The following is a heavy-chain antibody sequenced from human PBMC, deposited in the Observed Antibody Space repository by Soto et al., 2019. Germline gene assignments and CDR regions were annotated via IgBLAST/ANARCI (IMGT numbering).Heavy chain of an antibody. Sequence: QVQLVESGGGVVQPGRSLRLSCAASGFTFSSYGMHWVRQAPGKGLEWVAVISYDGSNKYYADSVKGRFTISRDNSKNTLYLQMNSLRAEDTAVYYCAKDPEGVVYANWFDPWGQGTLVTVSS. V-gene: IGHV3-30*18. CDR3: AKDPEGVVYANWFDP. CDR2: ISYDGSNK. D-gene: IGHD2-8*02. CDR1: GFTFSSYG. J-gene: IGHJ5*02.